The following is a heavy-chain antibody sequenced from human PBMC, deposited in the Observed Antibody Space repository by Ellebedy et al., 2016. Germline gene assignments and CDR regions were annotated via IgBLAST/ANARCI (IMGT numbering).Heavy chain of an antibody. D-gene: IGHD3-9*01. J-gene: IGHJ6*02. V-gene: IGHV4-59*01. CDR3: ARGDDMLTGPYYGMDV. Sequence: SETLSLTCTVSGGSISSYYWSWIRQPPGKGLEWIGYIYYSGSTNYHPSLKSRVTISVDTSKNPFSLKLSSVTAADTAVYYCARGDDMLTGPYYGMDVWGQGTTVTVSS. CDR1: GGSISSYY. CDR2: IYYSGST.